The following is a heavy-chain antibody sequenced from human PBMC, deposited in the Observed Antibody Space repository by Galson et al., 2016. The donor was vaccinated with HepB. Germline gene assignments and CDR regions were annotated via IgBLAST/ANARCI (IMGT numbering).Heavy chain of an antibody. CDR2: VHYDGDTT. CDR3: AKTYGDYHIGQWDY. D-gene: IGHD4-17*01. V-gene: IGHV3-23*01. J-gene: IGHJ4*02. Sequence: SLRLSCAASGFTFSNYPVSWVRQAAGKGLEWVSSVHYDGDTTYYSDSVKGRFTIFRDQSKNTVYLQMNSLRVEDTAVYYCAKTYGDYHIGQWDYWGQGTLVSVSS. CDR1: GFTFSNYP.